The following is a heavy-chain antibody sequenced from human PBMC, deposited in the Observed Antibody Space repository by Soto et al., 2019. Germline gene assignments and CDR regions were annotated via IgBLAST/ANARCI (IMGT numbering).Heavy chain of an antibody. CDR3: AKGHGYYYYYSEMDV. V-gene: IGHV3-9*01. CDR1: GFTFDDYA. Sequence: EVQLVESGGGLVQPGRSLRLSCAASGFTFDDYAMHWVRQAPGKGLEWVSGISSNSGAIGYADSVKGRFTISRDNAKNSLYLQMNTLRTEDTALYYCAKGHGYYYYYSEMDVWGQGTTVTVSS. D-gene: IGHD5-18*01. CDR2: ISSNSGAI. J-gene: IGHJ6*02.